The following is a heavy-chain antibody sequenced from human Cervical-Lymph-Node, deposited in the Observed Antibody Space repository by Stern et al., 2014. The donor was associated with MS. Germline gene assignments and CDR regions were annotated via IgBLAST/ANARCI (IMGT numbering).Heavy chain of an antibody. CDR2: VYHTGSA. V-gene: IGHV4-4*02. Sequence: DQLVESGPGLVRPSGTLSLTCAVSGDSISNDNWWSWVRQTPGKGLEWIGEVYHTGSANYDPSLKSRVTISVDKSKNQFSLRLTSMTAADTAVYYCARDQGFQLMNSWGQGTLVIVSS. CDR3: ARDQGFQLMNS. CDR1: GDSISNDNW. J-gene: IGHJ4*02. D-gene: IGHD2-2*01.